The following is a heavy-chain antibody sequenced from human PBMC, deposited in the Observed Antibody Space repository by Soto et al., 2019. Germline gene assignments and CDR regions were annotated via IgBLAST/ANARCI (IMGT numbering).Heavy chain of an antibody. Sequence: SETLSLTCFVSGGSVTSHHWSWIQQFPGQGLQWIAYTSYTGNTYYNPSLQSRVTISLHTSKNQLSLKWTSMTAADTAVYYCARDMHAGFTHCFGPWLQGRLVTVS. CDR1: GGSVTSHH. V-gene: IGHV4-59*02. CDR2: TSYTGNT. D-gene: IGHD2-8*01. J-gene: IGHJ5*02. CDR3: ARDMHAGFTHCFGP.